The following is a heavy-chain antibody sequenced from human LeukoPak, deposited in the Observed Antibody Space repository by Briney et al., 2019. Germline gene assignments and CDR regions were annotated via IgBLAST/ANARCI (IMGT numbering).Heavy chain of an antibody. CDR3: ARSQNYYGSGDY. CDR1: GGSVSNGNYY. J-gene: IGHJ4*02. Sequence: KPSETLSLTCTGSGGSVSNGNYYWSWLRQPPGKALEWIGYIYYSGNTNYNPSLEGRVTISVDTSKNHFSVKLSSVTAADTAVYYCARSQNYYGSGDYWSQGTLVTVSS. D-gene: IGHD3-10*01. CDR2: IYYSGNT. V-gene: IGHV4-61*03.